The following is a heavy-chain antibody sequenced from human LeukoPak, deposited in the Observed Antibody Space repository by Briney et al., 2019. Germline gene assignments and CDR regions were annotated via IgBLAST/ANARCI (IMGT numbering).Heavy chain of an antibody. CDR2: ISNSGSTI. Sequence: GGSLRLSCAASGFTFSSYEMNWVRQAPGKGLEWVSYISNSGSTIYYAESVKGRFTISRDNAKNSLYLQMNSLRAEDTAVYYCAGGHTSGYYPIDYWGQGTLVTVSS. V-gene: IGHV3-48*03. J-gene: IGHJ4*02. CDR3: AGGHTSGYYPIDY. D-gene: IGHD3-22*01. CDR1: GFTFSSYE.